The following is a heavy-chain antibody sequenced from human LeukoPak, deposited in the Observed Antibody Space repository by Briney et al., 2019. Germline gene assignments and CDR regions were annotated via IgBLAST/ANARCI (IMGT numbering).Heavy chain of an antibody. CDR1: GESLSKYY. CDR2: INHRGST. Sequence: PSETLSLTCAVYGESLSKYYWTWIRQSPGKGLEWIGEINHRGSTNLNPSLKSRVTLSVDTSKHQFSLKLTSVTAADAAVYYCASSVGSTDYWGQGALVTVSS. J-gene: IGHJ4*02. CDR3: ASSVGSTDY. V-gene: IGHV4-34*01. D-gene: IGHD1-26*01.